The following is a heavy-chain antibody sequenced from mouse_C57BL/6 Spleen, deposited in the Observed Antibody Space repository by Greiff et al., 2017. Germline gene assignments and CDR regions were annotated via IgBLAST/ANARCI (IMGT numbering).Heavy chain of an antibody. CDR3: AGLGRAMDY. Sequence: EVKLVESGGDLVKPGGSLKLSCAASGFTFSSYGMSWVRQTPDKRLEWVATISSGGSYTYYPDNVKGRFTISRDKAKSNLYLQMSSLKSEDTAMYYCAGLGRAMDYWGQGTSVTVSS. CDR1: GFTFSSYG. V-gene: IGHV5-6*01. J-gene: IGHJ4*01. D-gene: IGHD4-1*01. CDR2: ISSGGSYT.